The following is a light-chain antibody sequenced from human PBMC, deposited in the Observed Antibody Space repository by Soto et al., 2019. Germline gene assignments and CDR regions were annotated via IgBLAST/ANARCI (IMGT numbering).Light chain of an antibody. J-gene: IGLJ2*01. Sequence: QSALTRAASVSGSPGQSITISCTGTSSDVGGYNYVSWYQQHPGKAPKLMIYDVSNRPSGVSNRFSGSKSGNTASLTISGPQTEDEADYYCSSYTSSSTPVIFGGGTKLTVL. V-gene: IGLV2-14*01. CDR3: SSYTSSSTPVI. CDR1: SSDVGGYNY. CDR2: DVS.